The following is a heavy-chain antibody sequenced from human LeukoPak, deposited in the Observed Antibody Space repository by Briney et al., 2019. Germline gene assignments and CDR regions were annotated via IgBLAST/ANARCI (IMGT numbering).Heavy chain of an antibody. CDR3: ARWSYCSGGSCYWFDP. CDR1: GYTSTSYG. Sequence: ASVKVSCKASGYTSTSYGISWVRQAPGQGLEWMGWISAYNGNTNYAQKLQGRVTMTTDTSTSTAYMELRSLRSDDTAVYYCARWSYCSGGSCYWFDPWGQGTLVTVSS. J-gene: IGHJ5*02. V-gene: IGHV1-18*01. D-gene: IGHD2-15*01. CDR2: ISAYNGNT.